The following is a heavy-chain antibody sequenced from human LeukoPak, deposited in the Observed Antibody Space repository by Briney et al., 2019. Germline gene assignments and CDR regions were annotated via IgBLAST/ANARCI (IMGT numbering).Heavy chain of an antibody. Sequence: SVKVSCKASGGTFSSNAISWVRQAPGQGLEWMGRIIPILGIANYAQKFQGRVTITADKSTSTAYMELSSLRSEDTAVYYCASHLGVVAATTPPSFDYWGQGTLVTVSS. CDR3: ASHLGVVAATTPPSFDY. V-gene: IGHV1-69*04. CDR1: GGTFSSNA. J-gene: IGHJ4*02. D-gene: IGHD2-15*01. CDR2: IIPILGIA.